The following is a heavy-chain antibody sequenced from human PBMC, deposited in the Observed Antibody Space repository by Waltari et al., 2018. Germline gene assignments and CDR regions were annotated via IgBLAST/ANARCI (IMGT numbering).Heavy chain of an antibody. D-gene: IGHD2-8*01. CDR1: GGSISSSSYY. Sequence: QLQLQESGPGLVKPSETLSLTCTVSGGSISSSSYYWGWSRQPPGTVLEWIGSIYYSGRTYYNPALKSRVTISVDTSKNQFSLKLSSVTAADTAVYYCARHPAMTIMLWYFDLWGRGTLVTVSS. V-gene: IGHV4-39*01. CDR3: ARHPAMTIMLWYFDL. J-gene: IGHJ2*01. CDR2: IYYSGRT.